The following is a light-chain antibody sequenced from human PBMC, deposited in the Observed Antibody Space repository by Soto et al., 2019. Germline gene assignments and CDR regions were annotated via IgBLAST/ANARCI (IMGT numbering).Light chain of an antibody. CDR3: QQYASSLLT. CDR2: GAS. Sequence: EIVLTQSPGSLSLSPGEIATLSFSASQTVSSSYLAWYQQKPGQAPRLLIYGASSRATGIPDRFSGSGSGTDFTLTISRLEPEDFAVYYCQQYASSLLTFGGGTKVDIK. CDR1: QTVSSSY. V-gene: IGKV3-20*01. J-gene: IGKJ4*01.